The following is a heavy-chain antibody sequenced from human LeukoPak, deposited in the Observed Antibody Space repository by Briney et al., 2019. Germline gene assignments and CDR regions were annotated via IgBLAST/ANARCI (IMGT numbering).Heavy chain of an antibody. J-gene: IGHJ4*02. CDR3: ASEQLRTDYYYDSSGFCY. V-gene: IGHV3-48*03. CDR2: ISSSGSTI. D-gene: IGHD3-22*01. CDR1: GFTFSSYE. Sequence: GGSLGLSCAASGFTFSSYEMNWVRQAPGKGLEWVSYISSSGSTIYYADSVKGRFTISRDNAKNSLYLQMNSLRAEDTAVYYCASEQLRTDYYYDSSGFCYWGQGTLVTVSS.